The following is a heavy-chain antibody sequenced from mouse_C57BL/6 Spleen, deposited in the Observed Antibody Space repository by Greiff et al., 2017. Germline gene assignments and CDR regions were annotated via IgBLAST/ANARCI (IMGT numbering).Heavy chain of an antibody. CDR3: ARWDSSGPFAY. CDR1: GYTFTDYY. D-gene: IGHD3-2*02. V-gene: IGHV1-26*01. Sequence: EVQLQQSGPELVKPGASVKISCKASGYTFTDYYMNWVKQSHGKSLEWIGDINPNTGGTSYNQKFKGKATLTVDKSSSTAYMELRSLTSEDSAVYYCARWDSSGPFAYWGQGTLVTVSA. J-gene: IGHJ3*01. CDR2: INPNTGGT.